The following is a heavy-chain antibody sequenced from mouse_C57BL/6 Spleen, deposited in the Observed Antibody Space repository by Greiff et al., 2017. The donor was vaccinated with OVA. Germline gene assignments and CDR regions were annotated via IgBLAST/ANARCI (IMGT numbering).Heavy chain of an antibody. CDR2: IYPRSGNT. CDR3: ARKDYGSSYRYWYFDV. D-gene: IGHD1-1*01. J-gene: IGHJ1*03. Sequence: VMLVESGAELARPGASVKLSCKASGYTFTSYGISWVKQRTGQGLEWIGEIYPRSGNTYYNEKFKGKATLTADKSSSTAYMELRSLTSEDSAVYFCARKDYGSSYRYWYFDVWGTGTTVTVSS. CDR1: GYTFTSYG. V-gene: IGHV1-81*01.